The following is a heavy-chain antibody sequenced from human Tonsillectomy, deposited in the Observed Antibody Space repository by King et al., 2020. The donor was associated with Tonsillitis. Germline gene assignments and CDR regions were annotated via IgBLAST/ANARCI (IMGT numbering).Heavy chain of an antibody. Sequence: VQLQESGPGLVKPSQTLSLTCAVSGGSISSGGYSWSWIRQPPGKGLEWIGYIYYSGSTYYNPSLKSRVTISVDTSKIQFSLKLSSVTAADTAVYYCARVGPYGDYYYYFDHWGQGTLVTVSS. CDR1: GGSISSGGYS. CDR2: IYYSGST. D-gene: IGHD4-17*01. V-gene: IGHV4-30-4*07. CDR3: ARVGPYGDYYYYFDH. J-gene: IGHJ4*02.